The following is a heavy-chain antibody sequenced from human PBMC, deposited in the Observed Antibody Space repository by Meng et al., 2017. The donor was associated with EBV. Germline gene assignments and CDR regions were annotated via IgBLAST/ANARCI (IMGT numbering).Heavy chain of an antibody. Sequence: QRQLVQAGSEEKKPGDSVKVSCKAYGYPITSYYMHWVRQAPGQGLEWMGIINPSGGSTSYAQKFQGRVTMTRDTSTSTVYMELSSLRSEDTAVYYCARDFCGGDCYLFDYWGQGTLVTVSS. D-gene: IGHD2-21*01. CDR1: GYPITSYY. V-gene: IGHV1-46*01. CDR3: ARDFCGGDCYLFDY. CDR2: INPSGGST. J-gene: IGHJ4*02.